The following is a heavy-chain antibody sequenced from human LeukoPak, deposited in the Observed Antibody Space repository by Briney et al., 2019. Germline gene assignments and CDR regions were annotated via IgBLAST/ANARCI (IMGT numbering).Heavy chain of an antibody. Sequence: GGSLRLSCAASGFTFSSYSMNWVRQAPGKGLEWVSAISGDSRYIYYADSVRGRFTISRDNAENSLYLQMNSLRAEDTAVYYCAKAAGDGSGSYPNWFDPWGQGTLVTVSS. J-gene: IGHJ5*02. CDR2: ISGDSRYI. CDR1: GFTFSSYS. CDR3: AKAAGDGSGSYPNWFDP. V-gene: IGHV3-21*01. D-gene: IGHD3-10*01.